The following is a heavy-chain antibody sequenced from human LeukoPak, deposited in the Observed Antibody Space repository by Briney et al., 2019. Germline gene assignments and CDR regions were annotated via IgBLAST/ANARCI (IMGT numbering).Heavy chain of an antibody. CDR1: GYTFTDYY. Sequence: ASVKVSCKASGYTFTDYYIHWVRQAPGQGLEWMGWINPNSGGTNSAQKFQGRVTMTRDTSISTAYMVLNRLRSDDTAVYYCARVVAGPNIAAHGYWGQGTLVTVSS. CDR2: INPNSGGT. CDR3: ARVVAGPNIAAHGY. D-gene: IGHD6-25*01. V-gene: IGHV1-2*02. J-gene: IGHJ4*02.